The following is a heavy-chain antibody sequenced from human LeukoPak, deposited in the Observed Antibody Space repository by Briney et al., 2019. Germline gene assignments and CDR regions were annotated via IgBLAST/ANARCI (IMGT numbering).Heavy chain of an antibody. CDR3: ARTAVAGTLPYYFDY. CDR2: IIPIFGTA. V-gene: IGHV1-69*05. CDR1: GGTFSSYA. J-gene: IGHJ4*02. Sequence: SVKVSCKASGGTFSSYAISWVRQAPGQGLECMVGIIPIFGTANYAQKFQGRVTITTDESTSTAYMELSSLRSEDTAVYYCARTAVAGTLPYYFDYWGQGTLVTVSS. D-gene: IGHD6-19*01.